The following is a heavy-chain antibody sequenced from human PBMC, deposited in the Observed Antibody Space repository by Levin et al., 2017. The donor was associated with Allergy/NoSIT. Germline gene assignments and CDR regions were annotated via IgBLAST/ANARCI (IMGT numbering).Heavy chain of an antibody. D-gene: IGHD3-10*01. CDR1: GFIFDDYA. CDR2: VSWDGGSA. CDR3: AKDKLSHAPSGIDY. Sequence: GGSLRLSCAASGFIFDDYAMHWVRQAPGKGLEWVSLVSWDGGSAYYADSVKGRFTISRDNSKNSLYLQMHTLRAEDTALYYCAKDKLSHAPSGIDYWGQGALVTVSS. J-gene: IGHJ4*02. V-gene: IGHV3-43D*03.